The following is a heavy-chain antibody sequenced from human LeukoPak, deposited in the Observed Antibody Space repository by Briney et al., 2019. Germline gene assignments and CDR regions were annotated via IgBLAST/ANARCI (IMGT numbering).Heavy chain of an antibody. J-gene: IGHJ4*02. D-gene: IGHD3-10*01. CDR1: GYSISSGYY. Sequence: PSETLSLTCTVSGYSISSGYYWAWIRQPPGKGLEWIGSIYYSGSTYYNPSLKSRVTISVDTSKNQFSLKLSSVTAADTAVYYCARTRYYYNSRSYGAPYYFDYWGQGTLVTVSS. CDR2: IYYSGST. CDR3: ARTRYYYNSRSYGAPYYFDY. V-gene: IGHV4-38-2*02.